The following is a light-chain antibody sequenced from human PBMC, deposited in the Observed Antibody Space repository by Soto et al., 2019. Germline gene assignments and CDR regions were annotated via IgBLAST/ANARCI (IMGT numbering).Light chain of an antibody. J-gene: IGLJ2*01. Sequence: QSVLTQPPSVSGAPGQRVTISCTGSSSNIGAGYDVHWYQQLPGTAPKLLIYANSNRPSGVPDRFSGSKSGTSASLAITGLQAEDEADYYCQSYDNNLSGRVFGGGTKLTVL. CDR1: SSNIGAGYD. CDR2: ANS. CDR3: QSYDNNLSGRV. V-gene: IGLV1-40*01.